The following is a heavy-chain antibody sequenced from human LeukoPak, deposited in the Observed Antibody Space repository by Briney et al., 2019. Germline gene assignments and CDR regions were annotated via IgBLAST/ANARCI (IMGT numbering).Heavy chain of an antibody. Sequence: PGGSLRLSCAASGFTFDDYAMHWVRQAPGKGLEWVSGISWNSGSIGYADSVKGRFTISRDNAKNSLYLQMISLRAEDTALYYLEKVSGYYDFLPGGPTFDYGAKEP. J-gene: IGHJ4*01. CDR2: ISWNSGSI. D-gene: IGHD3-3*01. CDR3: EKVSGYYDFLPGGPTFDY. CDR1: GFTFDDYA. V-gene: IGHV3-9*01.